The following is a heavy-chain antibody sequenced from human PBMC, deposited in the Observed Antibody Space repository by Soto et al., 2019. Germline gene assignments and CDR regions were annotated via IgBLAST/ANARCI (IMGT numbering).Heavy chain of an antibody. CDR2: ISASGGST. D-gene: IGHD3-10*01. J-gene: IGHJ4*02. CDR1: GFTFNNYA. CDR3: AIHFYYGSGTYHAVDY. Sequence: EVQLLESGGGIVQPGTSLRLSCAVSGFTFNNYAMNWVRQAPGKGLEWISGISASGGSTYYADSVKGRFTISRDSSKNTMYLQMTSLGADDTAIYYCAIHFYYGSGTYHAVDYWGQGTLVTVSS. V-gene: IGHV3-23*01.